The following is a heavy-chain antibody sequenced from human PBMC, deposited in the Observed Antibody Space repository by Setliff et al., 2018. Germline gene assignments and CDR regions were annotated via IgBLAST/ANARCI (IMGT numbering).Heavy chain of an antibody. CDR2: ISSSSSTI. V-gene: IGHV3-48*04. J-gene: IGHJ5*02. D-gene: IGHD6-13*01. Sequence: HPGGSLRLSCAASGFTFSSYSMNWVRQAPGKGLEWVSYISSSSSTIYYADSVKGRFTISRDNAKNSLYLQMNSLRAEDTAVYYCARDPPYSSSWYGSNWFDPWGQGTLVT. CDR3: ARDPPYSSSWYGSNWFDP. CDR1: GFTFSSYS.